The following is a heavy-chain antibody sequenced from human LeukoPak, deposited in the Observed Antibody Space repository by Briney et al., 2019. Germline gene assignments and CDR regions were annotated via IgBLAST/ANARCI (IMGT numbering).Heavy chain of an antibody. V-gene: IGHV4-59*08. D-gene: IGHD6-13*01. J-gene: IGHJ3*02. CDR3: ARQGVFPNPDAFDI. CDR1: GGSISSYY. CDR2: IYYSGST. Sequence: PSETLSLTCTVSGGSISSYYWSWIRQPPGKGLEWIGYIYYSGSTNYNPSLKGRVTISVDTSKDQFSLKLSSVTAADTAVYYCARQGVFPNPDAFDIWGQGTMVTVSS.